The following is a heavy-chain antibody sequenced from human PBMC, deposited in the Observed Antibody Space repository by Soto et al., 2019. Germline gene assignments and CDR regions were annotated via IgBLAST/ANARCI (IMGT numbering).Heavy chain of an antibody. D-gene: IGHD6-19*01. CDR2: INVGNGNT. J-gene: IGHJ5*02. V-gene: IGHV1-3*01. CDR3: AREKWGSGSRWLDP. Sequence: GASVKVSCKASGYTYIGYSMHWVRQAPGQRLEWMGWINVGNGNTKYSQNFQGRVTINQDTSASTAYMELSSLTSEDTAVYYCAREKWGSGSRWLDPWGQGTLVTVSS. CDR1: GYTYIGYS.